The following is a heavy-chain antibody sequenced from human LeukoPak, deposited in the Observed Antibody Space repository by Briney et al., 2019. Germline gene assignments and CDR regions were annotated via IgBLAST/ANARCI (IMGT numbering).Heavy chain of an antibody. V-gene: IGHV3-21*01. CDR1: GFSFSSYS. D-gene: IGHD6-19*01. Sequence: GGSLRLSCAASGFSFSSYSMNWVRQAPGKGLEWVSSISSSGSYINYADSVKGRFTISRDNAQNSLYLQMNSLRAEDTAVYYCARGSSGSSDYWGQGTLVTVSS. J-gene: IGHJ4*02. CDR2: ISSSGSYI. CDR3: ARGSSGSSDY.